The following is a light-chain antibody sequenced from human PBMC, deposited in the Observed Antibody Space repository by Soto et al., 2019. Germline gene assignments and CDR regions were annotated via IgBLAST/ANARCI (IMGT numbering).Light chain of an antibody. CDR1: SSDVGSSNL. CDR2: EGL. V-gene: IGLV2-23*01. Sequence: QSALTQPASVSGAPGQSITFSCTGTSSDVGSSNLFSWYQQYPGKATKLMIYEGLKRPSGVSNRFSGSTSGNTASLTISGLRAEDEADYYCCSYVRGNTLVFGGGTKLTVL. J-gene: IGLJ3*02. CDR3: CSYVRGNTLV.